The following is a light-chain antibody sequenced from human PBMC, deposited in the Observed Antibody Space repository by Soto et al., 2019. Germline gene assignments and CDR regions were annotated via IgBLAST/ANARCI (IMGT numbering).Light chain of an antibody. V-gene: IGKV1-33*01. Sequence: DIQMTQSPSSLSASVGDRVTIACQSSHDVSRNLNWFQQKPGEAPKLLIYYASTLERGVPSRFSASGSGTDFTFTISSLQPEDVATYYCQQYNSMLSFGGGTEIELK. J-gene: IGKJ4*01. CDR2: YAS. CDR1: HDVSRN. CDR3: QQYNSMLS.